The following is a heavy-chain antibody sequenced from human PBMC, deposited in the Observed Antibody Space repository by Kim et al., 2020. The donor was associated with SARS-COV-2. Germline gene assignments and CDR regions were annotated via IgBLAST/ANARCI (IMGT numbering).Heavy chain of an antibody. J-gene: IGHJ1*01. V-gene: IGHV1-69*04. CDR2: IIPILGIA. D-gene: IGHD3-10*01. Sequence: SVKVSCKASGGTFSSYAISWVRQAPGQGLEWMGRIIPILGIANYAQKFQGRVTITADKSTSTAYMELSSLRSEDTAVYYCARCITPKYGSGSPEYFQHWGQGTLVTVSS. CDR3: ARCITPKYGSGSPEYFQH. CDR1: GGTFSSYA.